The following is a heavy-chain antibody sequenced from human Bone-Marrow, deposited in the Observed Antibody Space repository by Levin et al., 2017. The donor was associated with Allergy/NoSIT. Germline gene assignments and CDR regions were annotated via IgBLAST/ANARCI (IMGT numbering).Heavy chain of an antibody. D-gene: IGHD1-1*01. J-gene: IGHJ4*02. CDR2: IWYYGDNK. Sequence: GGSLRLSCAASGFSFSDYGMHWVRQAPGKGLEWVAVIWYYGDNKYYSDSVKGRFTISRDNSKNTLYLQMNSLRAEDTAVYYCATGRPTTPLEQWGQGTRVTVSS. CDR3: ATGRPTTPLEQ. CDR1: GFSFSDYG. V-gene: IGHV3-33*01.